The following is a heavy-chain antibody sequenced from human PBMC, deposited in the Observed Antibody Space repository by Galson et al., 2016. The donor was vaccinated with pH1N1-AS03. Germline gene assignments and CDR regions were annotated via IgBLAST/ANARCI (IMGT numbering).Heavy chain of an antibody. CDR1: GFTFSTYS. D-gene: IGHD3-16*02. V-gene: IGHV3-21*04. Sequence: SLRLSCAASGFTFSTYSMNWVRQAPGKGLEWVSFITSDSIHIYYADSLKGRFTISRDNAKNSLYPQMNSLRAEDTAVYFCARDYRAYDYSDYWGQGTLVTVSS. J-gene: IGHJ4*02. CDR3: ARDYRAYDYSDY. CDR2: ITSDSIHI.